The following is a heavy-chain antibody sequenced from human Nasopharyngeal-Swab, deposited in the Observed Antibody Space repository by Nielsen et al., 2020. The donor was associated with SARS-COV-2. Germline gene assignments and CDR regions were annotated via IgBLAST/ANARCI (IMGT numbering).Heavy chain of an antibody. Sequence: GESLNISCTASGSSFSTYCIAWVRHTPGKGLELMGVIYTGDTDHQFSPSFQGRVTISAAQAINTAYLQWDSLQASDTAIYYCARLRFNWLLGYYYYYMDVGGTGTTVTVSS. CDR2: IYTGDTDH. J-gene: IGHJ6*03. CDR3: ARLRFNWLLGYYYYYMDV. D-gene: IGHD3-9*01. V-gene: IGHV5-51*01. CDR1: GSSFSTYC.